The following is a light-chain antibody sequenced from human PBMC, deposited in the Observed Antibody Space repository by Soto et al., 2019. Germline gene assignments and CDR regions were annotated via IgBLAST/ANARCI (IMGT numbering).Light chain of an antibody. V-gene: IGKV1-39*01. CDR1: QSISSY. CDR3: QQSYSSLYT. Sequence: DIQMTQSPSSLSASVGDRVTITCRASQSISSYLNWYQQKPGKAPKLLIYAVSILESGGPSRFSGNGSGTDFTLAISSLKPQDVTNYYWQQSYSSLYTFGQGNKLEIK. CDR2: AVS. J-gene: IGKJ2*01.